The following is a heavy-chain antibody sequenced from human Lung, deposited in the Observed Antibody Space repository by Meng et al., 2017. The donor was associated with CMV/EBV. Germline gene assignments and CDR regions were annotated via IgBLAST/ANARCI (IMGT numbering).Heavy chain of an antibody. J-gene: IGHJ6*02. CDR1: GFTFSTFG. CDR2: IRDTGYSK. Sequence: GGSLRLXCAASGFTFSTFGIHWVRQAPGKGLEWVAFIRDTGYSKYYADSVKGRFTISRDNSKNTLYLQMDSLRAEDTAAYYCAKDMTTTYYYYGMDVWGQGXTVTVSS. V-gene: IGHV3-30*02. D-gene: IGHD4-11*01. CDR3: AKDMTTTYYYYGMDV.